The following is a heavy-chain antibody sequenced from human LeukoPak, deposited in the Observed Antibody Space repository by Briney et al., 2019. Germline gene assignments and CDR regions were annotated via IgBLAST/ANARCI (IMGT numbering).Heavy chain of an antibody. Sequence: SVKVSCKASGYTFTSYGISWVRQAPGQGLEWMGGIIPIFGTANYAQKFQGRVTITADESTSTAYMELSSLRSEDTAVYYCARDLIAAADFHDAFDIWGQGTMVTVSS. CDR2: IIPIFGTA. CDR3: ARDLIAAADFHDAFDI. CDR1: GYTFTSYG. D-gene: IGHD6-13*01. V-gene: IGHV1-69*13. J-gene: IGHJ3*02.